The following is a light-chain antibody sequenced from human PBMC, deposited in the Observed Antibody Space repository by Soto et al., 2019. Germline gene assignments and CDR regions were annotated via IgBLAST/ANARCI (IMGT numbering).Light chain of an antibody. CDR1: QSVSSN. CDR3: QQYNTWPPYT. V-gene: IGKV3-15*01. J-gene: IGKJ2*01. Sequence: DIVMTQSPGTLSVSPGEIATLSCRASQSVSSNLAWYQQKPGQAPRLLIYDASTRATGIPARFSGSGSGTDFTLSIRSLQSEDFAVYFCQQYNTWPPYTFGQGTKLEI. CDR2: DAS.